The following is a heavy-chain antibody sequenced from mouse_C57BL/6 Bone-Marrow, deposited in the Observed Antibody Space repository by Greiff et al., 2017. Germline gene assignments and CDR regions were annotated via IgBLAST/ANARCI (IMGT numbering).Heavy chain of an antibody. CDR1: GFTFSDYG. V-gene: IGHV5-15*01. D-gene: IGHD4-1*01. CDR3: ASLNWDENYFDY. J-gene: IGHJ2*01. CDR2: ISNLAYSI. Sequence: EVQGVESGGGLVQPGGSLKLSCAASGFTFSDYGMAWVRQAPRKGPEWVAFISNLAYSIYYADTVTGRFTISRENAKNTLYLEMSSLRSEDTAMYYCASLNWDENYFDYWGQGTTLTVSS.